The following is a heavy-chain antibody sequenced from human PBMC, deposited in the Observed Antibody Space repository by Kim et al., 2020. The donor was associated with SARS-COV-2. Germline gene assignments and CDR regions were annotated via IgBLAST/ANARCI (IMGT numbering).Heavy chain of an antibody. V-gene: IGHV1-8*01. CDR2: NT. D-gene: IGHD6-13*01. CDR3: AREYGLATAAGY. Sequence: NTAYAQKFQGRLTMTRDTSINTAYMELSSLRSDDTAVYYCAREYGLATAAGYWGQGTLVTVSA. J-gene: IGHJ4*02.